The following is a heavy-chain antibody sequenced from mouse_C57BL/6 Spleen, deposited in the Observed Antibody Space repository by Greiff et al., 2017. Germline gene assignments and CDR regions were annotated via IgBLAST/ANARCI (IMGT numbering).Heavy chain of an antibody. J-gene: IGHJ4*01. CDR2: ISSGSSTI. V-gene: IGHV5-17*01. Sequence: EVKLMESGGGLVKPGGSLKLSCAASGFTFSDYGMHWVRQAPEKGLEWVAYISSGSSTIYYADTVKGRFTISRDNAKNTLFLQMTSLRSEDTAMYYGARRCSPYAMDYWGQGTSVTVSS. CDR1: GFTFSDYG. CDR3: ARRCSPYAMDY.